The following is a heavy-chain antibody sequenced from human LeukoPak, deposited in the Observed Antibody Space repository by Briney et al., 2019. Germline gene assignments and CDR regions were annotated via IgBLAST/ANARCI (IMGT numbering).Heavy chain of an antibody. CDR1: GYTFHSYW. CDR2: IYPGDSDT. J-gene: IGHJ5*02. Sequence: GESLKISCKGSGYTFHSYWIAWVRQMPGKGLEWMGIIYPGDSDTRYSPSFQGQVTISADKSISTAYLQWSSLKASDTAMYYCARSSSGYPNWFDPWGQGTLVTVSS. CDR3: ARSSSGYPNWFDP. D-gene: IGHD3-22*01. V-gene: IGHV5-51*01.